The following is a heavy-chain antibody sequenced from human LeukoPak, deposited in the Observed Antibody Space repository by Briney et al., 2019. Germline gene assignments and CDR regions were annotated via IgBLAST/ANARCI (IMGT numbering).Heavy chain of an antibody. CDR2: IYHSGST. CDR3: ARGREEYSSGWFRFDY. J-gene: IGHJ4*02. V-gene: IGHV4-4*02. Sequence: PSGTLSLTCAVSGGSISSSNWWSWVRQPPGKGLEWIGEIYHSGSTNYNPSIKSRVTISVDKSENQFSLKLSSVTAADTAVYYCARGREEYSSGWFRFDYCGQGTLVTVSS. D-gene: IGHD6-19*01. CDR1: GGSISSSNW.